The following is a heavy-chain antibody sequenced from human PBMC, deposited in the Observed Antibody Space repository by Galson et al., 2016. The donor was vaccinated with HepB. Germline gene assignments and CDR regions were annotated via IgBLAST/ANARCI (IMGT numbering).Heavy chain of an antibody. D-gene: IGHD2-15*01. V-gene: IGHV3-73*01. CDR1: GFTFSASA. CDR2: IGNKATRYAT. CDR3: TRSGVVGSCSGGNCYSGSDFFGMDV. J-gene: IGHJ6*02. Sequence: SLRLSCAASGFTFSASAIHWVRQAPGKGLEWVGRIGNKATRYATAFAASVKGRFTISRDDSRNTAHLQMNSLNTEDTAVYYCTRSGVVGSCSGGNCYSGSDFFGMDVWGQGTTVTVSS.